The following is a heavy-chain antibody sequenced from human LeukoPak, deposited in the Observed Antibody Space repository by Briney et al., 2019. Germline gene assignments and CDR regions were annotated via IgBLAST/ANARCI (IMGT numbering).Heavy chain of an antibody. D-gene: IGHD3-16*02. Sequence: PGGSLRLSCAASGFTFSSHSMNWVRQAPGKGLEWVAYIDGRSTAILYADSVRGRFTISRDNSKNSLYLEMNSLTAEDTAVYHCARDYRPYYFDYWGQGALVTVSS. V-gene: IGHV3-48*04. CDR2: IDGRSTAI. CDR3: ARDYRPYYFDY. CDR1: GFTFSSHS. J-gene: IGHJ4*02.